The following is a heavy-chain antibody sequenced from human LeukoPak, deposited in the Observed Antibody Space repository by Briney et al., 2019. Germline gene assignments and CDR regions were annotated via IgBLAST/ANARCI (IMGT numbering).Heavy chain of an antibody. D-gene: IGHD3-10*01. J-gene: IGHJ4*02. CDR3: TTDPNKHYYYSGSYR. Sequence: GGSLRLSCAVSGLTLSNVWMNWVRQAPGKGLEWVGRIKSKTDGGTMDHAAPVKGRFTISRDDSKNTVYLQMNSLKTEDTAVYYCTTDPNKHYYYSGSYRWGQGTLVTVSS. V-gene: IGHV3-15*07. CDR1: GLTLSNVW. CDR2: IKSKTDGGTM.